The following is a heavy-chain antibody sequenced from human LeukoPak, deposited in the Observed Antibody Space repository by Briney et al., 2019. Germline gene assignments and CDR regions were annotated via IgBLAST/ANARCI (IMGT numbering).Heavy chain of an antibody. J-gene: IGHJ5*02. CDR2: IYYSGST. CDR3: ARRKGNYGSGRKFDP. CDR1: GGSISSSSYY. Sequence: SETLSLTCTVSGGSISSSSYYWGWIRQPPGKGLEWIGSIYYSGSTYYNPSLKSRVTISVDTSKNQFSLKLSSVTAADTAVYYCARRKGNYGSGRKFDPWGQGTLVTVSS. D-gene: IGHD3-10*01. V-gene: IGHV4-39*01.